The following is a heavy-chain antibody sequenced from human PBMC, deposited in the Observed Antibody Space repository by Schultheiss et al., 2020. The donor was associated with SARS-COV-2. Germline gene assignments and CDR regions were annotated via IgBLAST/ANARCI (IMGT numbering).Heavy chain of an antibody. CDR3: AREDDYYFDH. D-gene: IGHD3-3*01. CDR2: ISGSGGST. CDR1: GFTFSAYA. Sequence: GGSLRLSCVASGFTFSAYAMHWVRQAPGKGLEWVSVISGSGGSTYYADSVKGRFTISRDNSKNTLYLQMNSLRAEDTAVYYCAREDDYYFDHWGQGTLVTVSS. V-gene: IGHV3-23*01. J-gene: IGHJ4*02.